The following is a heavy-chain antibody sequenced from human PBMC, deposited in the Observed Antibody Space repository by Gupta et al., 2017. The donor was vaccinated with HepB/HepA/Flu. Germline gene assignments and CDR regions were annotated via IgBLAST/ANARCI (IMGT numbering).Heavy chain of an antibody. J-gene: IGHJ6*02. Sequence: EVQLVESGGGLVQPGRSLRLSCAASGFTFADYAMHWVRQAPGKGLEWVSGISWNSGSIGYADSVKGRFTISRDNAKNSLYLQMNSLRAEDTALYYCAKDVGDLGYYDSSGYYFYYGMDVWGQGTTVTVSS. CDR3: AKDVGDLGYYDSSGYYFYYGMDV. D-gene: IGHD3-22*01. CDR2: ISWNSGSI. CDR1: GFTFADYA. V-gene: IGHV3-9*01.